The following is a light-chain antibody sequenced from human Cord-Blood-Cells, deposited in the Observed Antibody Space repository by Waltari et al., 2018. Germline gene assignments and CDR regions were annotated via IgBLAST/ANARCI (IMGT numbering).Light chain of an antibody. J-gene: IGKJ1*01. V-gene: IGKV3-20*01. CDR3: QQYSSSPT. Sequence: ENVLPHPPGTRQLSPGERATLSCRASQSVSSSYLAWYQQKPGLAPMLLIYGSSSRANGCPGMFGGRGSWTDFTRTISRLEPEDVAVYCCQQYSSSPTFGQGTKVEIK. CDR1: QSVSSSY. CDR2: GSS.